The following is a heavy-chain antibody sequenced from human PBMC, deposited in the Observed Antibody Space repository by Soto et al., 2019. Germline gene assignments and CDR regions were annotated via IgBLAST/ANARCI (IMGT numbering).Heavy chain of an antibody. J-gene: IGHJ6*02. D-gene: IGHD6-13*01. V-gene: IGHV1-69*13. Sequence: SVKVSCKASGGTFSSYAISWVRQAPGQGLEWMGGIIPIFGTANYAQKFQGRVTITADESTSTAYMELSSLRSEDTAVYYCARGIPEVAAAGTHYYYGMDVWGQGTTVTVSS. CDR1: GGTFSSYA. CDR3: ARGIPEVAAAGTHYYYGMDV. CDR2: IIPIFGTA.